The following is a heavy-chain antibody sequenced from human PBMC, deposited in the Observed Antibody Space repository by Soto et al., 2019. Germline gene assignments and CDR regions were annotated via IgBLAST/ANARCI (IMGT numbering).Heavy chain of an antibody. D-gene: IGHD2-8*01. CDR1: GGSITSYH. J-gene: IGHJ5*02. CDR2: TAYTGNT. Sequence: SATLLLTFVVSGGSITSYHWSWIRQIPLKVLEWIAYTAYTGNTNYKPSLKSRVTISMDTSKNQLSLKLTSMTAADTAAYYFARDMHAGFTQYFDPWGQGTLVTVSA. CDR3: ARDMHAGFTQYFDP. V-gene: IGHV4-59*01.